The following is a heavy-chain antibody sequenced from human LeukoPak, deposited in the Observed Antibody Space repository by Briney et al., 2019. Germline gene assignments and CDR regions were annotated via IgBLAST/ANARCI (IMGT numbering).Heavy chain of an antibody. J-gene: IGHJ6*03. V-gene: IGHV3-9*01. CDR3: AKDYSSSSNYYYYMDV. D-gene: IGHD6-6*01. CDR1: GFTFDNYA. CDR2: ISWNSGSI. Sequence: PGRSLRLSCAASGFTFDNYAMHWVRQAPGKGLEWVSGISWNSGSIGYADSVKGRLTISRDNAKNSLYLQMNSLRAEDTALYYCAKDYSSSSNYYYYMDVWGKGTTVTVSS.